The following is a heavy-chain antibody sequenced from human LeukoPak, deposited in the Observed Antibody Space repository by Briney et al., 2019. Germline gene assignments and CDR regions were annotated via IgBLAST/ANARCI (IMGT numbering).Heavy chain of an antibody. CDR2: IYYSGST. J-gene: IGHJ2*01. CDR3: ARDRYDSTGYWYFDL. Sequence: SETLSLTCTVSGGSISSSSYYWGWIRQPPGKGLEWIGSIYYSGSTYYNPSLKSRVTISVDTSKNQFSLKLSSVTAADTAVCYCARDRYDSTGYWYFDLWGRGTLVTVSS. D-gene: IGHD3-22*01. V-gene: IGHV4-39*02. CDR1: GGSISSSSYY.